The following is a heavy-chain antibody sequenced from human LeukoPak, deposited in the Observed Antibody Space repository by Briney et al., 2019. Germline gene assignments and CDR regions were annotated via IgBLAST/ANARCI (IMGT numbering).Heavy chain of an antibody. J-gene: IGHJ6*03. CDR1: GYSISSGYY. CDR3: ARLQDYGDYGRYEYYYYYYIDV. CDR2: IYHSGNT. D-gene: IGHD4-17*01. V-gene: IGHV4-38-2*01. Sequence: SETLSLTCAVSGYSISSGYYWGWIRQPPGKGLEWIGSIYHSGNTYYNPSLRSRVTISVDTSKNQFSLKLSSVTAADTAVYYCARLQDYGDYGRYEYYYYYYIDVWGKGTTVTVSS.